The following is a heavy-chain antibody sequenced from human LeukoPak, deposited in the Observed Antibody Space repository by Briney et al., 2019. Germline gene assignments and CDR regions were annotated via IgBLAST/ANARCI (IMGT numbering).Heavy chain of an antibody. J-gene: IGHJ4*02. Sequence: GGSLRLSCAASGFTLSDHYVDWVRQAPGKGLEWIGRSRDKAGSYTTEFAASVKGRFTISRDDSKNSLYLQMSSLKTEDSAVYYCARLYYESAIFHPFDYWGQGTLATVSS. V-gene: IGHV3-72*01. CDR3: ARLYYESAIFHPFDY. D-gene: IGHD3-16*01. CDR2: SRDKAGSYTT. CDR1: GFTLSDHY.